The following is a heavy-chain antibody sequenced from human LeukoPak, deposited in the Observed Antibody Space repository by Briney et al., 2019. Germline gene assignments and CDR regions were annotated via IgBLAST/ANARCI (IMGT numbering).Heavy chain of an antibody. CDR3: ARHGSVRSPLGP. J-gene: IGHJ5*02. CDR2: IYSDGST. V-gene: IGHV4-59*08. Sequence: SETLSLTCTVSGGSISPYFWSWIRQPPGKGLEWIGYIYSDGSTKYNPSLKSRVTISLDTSKNQLSLKLSSVTAADTAVYYCARHGSVRSPLGPWGQGTLVTVSS. D-gene: IGHD3-10*01. CDR1: GGSISPYF.